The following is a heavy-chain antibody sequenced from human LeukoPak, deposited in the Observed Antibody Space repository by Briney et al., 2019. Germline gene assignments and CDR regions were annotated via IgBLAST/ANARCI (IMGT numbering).Heavy chain of an antibody. CDR2: IYYSGST. J-gene: IGHJ5*02. V-gene: IGHV4-30-4*01. CDR3: TIFGVVIGYNWFDP. Sequence: PSETLSLTCTVSGGSISSGVYYWSWIRQPPGKGLEWIGYIYYSGSTYYNPSLKSRVTISVDTSKNQFSLKLSSVTAADTAVYYCTIFGVVIGYNWFDPWGQGTLVTVSS. D-gene: IGHD3-3*01. CDR1: GGSISSGVYY.